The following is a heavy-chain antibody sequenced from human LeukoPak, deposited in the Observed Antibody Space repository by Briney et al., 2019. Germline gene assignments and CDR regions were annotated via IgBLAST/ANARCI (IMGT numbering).Heavy chain of an antibody. J-gene: IGHJ4*02. CDR3: ARVGYYESSGYYEY. CDR1: GYTLTDYY. CDR2: INPNSGGT. V-gene: IGHV1-2*06. D-gene: IGHD3-22*01. Sequence: ASVKVSCKASGYTLTDYYMHWVRQAPGQGLEWMGRINPNSGGTNCAQKFQGRVTMTRDTSISTVYMELSRLRSDDTAVYYCARVGYYESSGYYEYWGQGTLVTVSS.